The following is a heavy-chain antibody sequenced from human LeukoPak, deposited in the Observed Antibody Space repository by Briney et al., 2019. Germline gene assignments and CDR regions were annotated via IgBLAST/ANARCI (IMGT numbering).Heavy chain of an antibody. CDR1: GGSISSHY. CDR3: ARGISNWNGPHNWFDP. Sequence: KPSETLSLTCTVSGGSISSHYWSWIRQPPGKGLEWIGYIYYSGSTNYNPSLKSRVTISVDTSKNQFSLKLSSVTAADTAVYYCARGISNWNGPHNWFDPWGQGTLVTVSS. CDR2: IYYSGST. J-gene: IGHJ5*02. D-gene: IGHD1-20*01. V-gene: IGHV4-59*11.